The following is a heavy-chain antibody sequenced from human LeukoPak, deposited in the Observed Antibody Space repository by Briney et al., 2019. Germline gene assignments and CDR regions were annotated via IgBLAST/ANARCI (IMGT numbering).Heavy chain of an antibody. Sequence: SETLSLTRAVYGGSFSVYYWSWIPDPPGKGLEWRGEINHSGSTNYNPSLTSRVTISLETTRNQFSLKLNSVTAADTAVYYCAKSNGYGLVDSGGQGTMATVSA. CDR1: GGSFSVYY. J-gene: IGHJ3*01. CDR3: AKSNGYGLVDS. V-gene: IGHV4-34*01. CDR2: INHSGST. D-gene: IGHD3-10*01.